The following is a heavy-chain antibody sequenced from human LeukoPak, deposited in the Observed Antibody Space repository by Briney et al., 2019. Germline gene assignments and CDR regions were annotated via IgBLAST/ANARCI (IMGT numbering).Heavy chain of an antibody. V-gene: IGHV4-59*08. CDR2: IYYSGST. D-gene: IGHD5-18*01. J-gene: IGHJ4*02. CDR3: ASSLYSYGYFPDY. CDR1: GGSISSYY. Sequence: SETLSLTCTVSGGSISSYYWSWIRQPPGKGLEWIGYIYYSGSTNYNPSLKSRVTISVDTSKNQFSLKLSSVTAADTAVYYCASSLYSYGYFPDYWGQGTLVTVSS.